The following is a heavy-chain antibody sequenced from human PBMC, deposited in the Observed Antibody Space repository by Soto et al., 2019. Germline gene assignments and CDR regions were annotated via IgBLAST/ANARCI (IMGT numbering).Heavy chain of an antibody. D-gene: IGHD4-17*01. V-gene: IGHV5-51*01. CDR1: GFSFSRYT. Sequence: PGESLKISCGGSGFSFSRYTVGWVRQIPGKGLEWMGVIHPGDSDTIYSPSFQGQVTISADKSISTAYLQWSSLKASDTAMYYCTLSYGDSYYYYYGMDVWGQGTTVTGSS. CDR3: TLSYGDSYYYYYGMDV. J-gene: IGHJ6*02. CDR2: IHPGDSDT.